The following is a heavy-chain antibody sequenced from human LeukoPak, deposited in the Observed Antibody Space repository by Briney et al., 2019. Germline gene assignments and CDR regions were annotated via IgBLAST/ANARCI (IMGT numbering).Heavy chain of an antibody. V-gene: IGHV4-39*01. Sequence: PSETLSLTCTVSGGSISSGAYYWGWLRQSPGKGLEWIGTIYYIGNTYYNPSLQSRVTISVDTSKNQFSLKLTSVTAADTAVFYCARLLYNWSGIDYWGQGTLVTVSS. J-gene: IGHJ4*02. CDR3: ARLLYNWSGIDY. CDR1: GGSISSGAYY. CDR2: IYYIGNT. D-gene: IGHD1-1*01.